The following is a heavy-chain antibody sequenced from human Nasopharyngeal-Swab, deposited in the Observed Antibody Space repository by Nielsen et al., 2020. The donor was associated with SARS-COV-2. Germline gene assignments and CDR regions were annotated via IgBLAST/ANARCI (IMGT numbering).Heavy chain of an antibody. J-gene: IGHJ4*02. CDR3: AKDQGAIVVEIVIGYLDY. CDR2: ISYDGRNE. CDR1: GFTFSSYA. V-gene: IGHV3-30*18. D-gene: IGHD2-21*01. Sequence: GESLKISCAASGFTFSSYAMHWVRQAPGKGLEWVADISYDGRNEYYADSVKGRFTMSRDNSKNTLFLQMNSLRPEDTAVYYCAKDQGAIVVEIVIGYLDYWGQGTLVTVSS.